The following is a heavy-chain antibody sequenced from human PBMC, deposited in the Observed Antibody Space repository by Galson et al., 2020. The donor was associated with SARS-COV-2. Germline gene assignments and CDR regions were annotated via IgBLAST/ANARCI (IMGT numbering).Heavy chain of an antibody. Sequence: ETLSLTCAASGFTFSNYNIHWVRQAPGKGLEWVLSISSSTYRYYADSVKGRFTISRENAKNSLYIQMNSLRTEDTAVYYCARDRGDGDAFDLWGQGTRVTVSS. CDR2: ISSSTYR. V-gene: IGHV3-21*01. J-gene: IGHJ3*01. CDR1: GFTFSNYN. CDR3: ARDRGDGDAFDL. D-gene: IGHD3-10*01.